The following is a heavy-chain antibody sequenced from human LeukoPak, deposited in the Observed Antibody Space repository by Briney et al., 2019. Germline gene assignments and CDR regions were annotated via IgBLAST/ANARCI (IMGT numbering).Heavy chain of an antibody. J-gene: IGHJ4*02. CDR1: GYTFTSYD. V-gene: IGHV1-8*01. Sequence: GASVKVSCKASGYTFTSYDINWVRQATGQGLEWMGWMNPNSGNTGYAQKFQGRVTMTRDTSISTAYMELSSLRSEDTAVYYCARDAFKRTSGYYHNSELNYFDYWGQGTLVTVSS. CDR2: MNPNSGNT. D-gene: IGHD3-22*01. CDR3: ARDAFKRTSGYYHNSELNYFDY.